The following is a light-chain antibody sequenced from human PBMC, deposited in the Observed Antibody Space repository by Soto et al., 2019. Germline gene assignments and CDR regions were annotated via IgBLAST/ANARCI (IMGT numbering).Light chain of an antibody. CDR3: CSYAGTSTTYV. Sequence: QSALTQPASVSGSPGQSITISCTGTSSDVGSYNLVSWYQQHPGKAPKLMIYEGNERPSGVSNRFSGSKSGNTASLTISGLQAEDEADYYCCSYAGTSTTYVFGTGTKLTVL. CDR1: SSDVGSYNL. J-gene: IGLJ1*01. CDR2: EGN. V-gene: IGLV2-23*01.